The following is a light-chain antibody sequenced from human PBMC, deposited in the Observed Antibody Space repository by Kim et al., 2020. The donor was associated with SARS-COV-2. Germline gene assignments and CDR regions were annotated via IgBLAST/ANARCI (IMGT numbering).Light chain of an antibody. CDR3: QSADSTRTYVV. CDR2: RDK. CDR1: ALPKEY. V-gene: IGLV3-25*03. Sequence: SYELTQPPSVSVPPGQTARITCSGDALPKEYAYWYQQKPGQAPVLVIYRDKERPSGIPERFSGSTSGTTVTLTISGVQAEDEAASYCQSADSTRTYVVFG. J-gene: IGLJ2*01.